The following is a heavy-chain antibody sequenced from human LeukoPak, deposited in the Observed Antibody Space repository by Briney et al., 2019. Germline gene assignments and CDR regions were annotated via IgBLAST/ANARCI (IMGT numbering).Heavy chain of an antibody. CDR1: GGSFSGYY. CDR3: ARADTSSWYFGY. J-gene: IGHJ4*02. D-gene: IGHD6-13*01. Sequence: SETLSLTCAVYGGSFSGYYWSRIRQPPGKGLEWIGEINHSGSTNYNPSLKSRVTISVDTSKNQFSLKLSSVTAADTAVYYCARADTSSWYFGYWGQGTLVTVSS. V-gene: IGHV4-34*01. CDR2: INHSGST.